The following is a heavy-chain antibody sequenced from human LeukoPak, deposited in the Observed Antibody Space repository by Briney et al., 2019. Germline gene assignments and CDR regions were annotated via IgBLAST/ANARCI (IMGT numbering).Heavy chain of an antibody. V-gene: IGHV3-21*01. Sequence: PGGSLRLSCAASGFTFSSYSMNWVRQAPGKGLEWVSSISSSSSYIYYADSVKGRFTISRDSAKNSLSLQMNSLRAEDTAVYYCARHFTAMAAYYFDYWGQGTLVTVSS. J-gene: IGHJ4*02. CDR1: GFTFSSYS. CDR3: ARHFTAMAAYYFDY. CDR2: ISSSSSYI. D-gene: IGHD5-18*01.